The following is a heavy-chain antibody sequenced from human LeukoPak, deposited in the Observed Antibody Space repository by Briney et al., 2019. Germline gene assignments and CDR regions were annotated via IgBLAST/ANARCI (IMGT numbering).Heavy chain of an antibody. J-gene: IGHJ4*02. CDR1: GFTFSTYS. CDR2: ISRSSSYI. D-gene: IGHD3-22*01. Sequence: GGSLRLSCAASGFTFSTYSMNWVRQAPGKGLEWVSSISRSSSYIYYADSVKGRFTISRDNAKNSLYLQMNSLRAEDTAVYYCARDLHSDSSGTPLAYWGQGTLVTVSS. V-gene: IGHV3-21*01. CDR3: ARDLHSDSSGTPLAY.